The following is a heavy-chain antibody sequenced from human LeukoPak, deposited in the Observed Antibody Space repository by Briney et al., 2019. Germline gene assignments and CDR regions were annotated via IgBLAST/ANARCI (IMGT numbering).Heavy chain of an antibody. J-gene: IGHJ6*02. Sequence: SETLSLTCTVSGGSISSGGYYWSWIRQHPGKGLEWIGYIYYSGSTYYNPSLKSRVTISVDTSKNQFSLKLSSVTAADTAVYYCARGASCGGDCYWEDYYYYGTDVWGQGTTVTVSS. CDR2: IYYSGST. CDR3: ARGASCGGDCYWEDYYYYGTDV. D-gene: IGHD2-21*02. V-gene: IGHV4-31*03. CDR1: GGSISSGGYY.